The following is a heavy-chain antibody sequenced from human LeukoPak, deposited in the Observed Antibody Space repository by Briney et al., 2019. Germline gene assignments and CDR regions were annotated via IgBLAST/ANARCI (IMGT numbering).Heavy chain of an antibody. CDR1: GYTFTGYY. Sequence: GASVKVSCKASGYTFTGYYMHWVRQAPGQGLEWMGWINPNSGGTNYAQKFQGRVTMTRDTSISTAYMELSRLRSDDTAVYYCARGACSSTSCYPYYYYGMDVGGQATTVTVSS. J-gene: IGHJ6*02. CDR2: INPNSGGT. D-gene: IGHD2-2*01. V-gene: IGHV1-2*02. CDR3: ARGACSSTSCYPYYYYGMDV.